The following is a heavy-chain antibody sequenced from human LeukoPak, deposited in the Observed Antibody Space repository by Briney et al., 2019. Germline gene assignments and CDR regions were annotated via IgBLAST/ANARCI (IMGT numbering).Heavy chain of an antibody. CDR3: AKDREQLWLLGYFDY. J-gene: IGHJ4*02. D-gene: IGHD5-18*01. V-gene: IGHV3-23*01. Sequence: GGSLRLSCAASGFTFSSYAMSWVRQAPGKGLEWVSAISGSGGSTYYADSVKGRFTISRDNSKNTLYLQMNSLRAADTAVYYCAKDREQLWLLGYFDYWGQGTLVTVSS. CDR2: ISGSGGST. CDR1: GFTFSSYA.